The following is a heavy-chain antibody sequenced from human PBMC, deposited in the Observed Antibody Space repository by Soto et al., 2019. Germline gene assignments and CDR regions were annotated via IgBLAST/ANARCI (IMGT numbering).Heavy chain of an antibody. CDR1: GFTFSNAW. CDR2: IKSKTDGGTT. D-gene: IGHD6-19*01. J-gene: IGHJ6*02. Sequence: EVQLVESGGGLVKPGGSLRLSCADSGFTFSNAWMNWVRQAPGKGLEWVGRIKSKTDGGTTDYAAPVKGRFTISRDDSKNTLYLQMNSLKTEDPAVYYCTIDLEGIAVAGTQYYYGMDVWGQGTTVTVSS. CDR3: TIDLEGIAVAGTQYYYGMDV. V-gene: IGHV3-15*07.